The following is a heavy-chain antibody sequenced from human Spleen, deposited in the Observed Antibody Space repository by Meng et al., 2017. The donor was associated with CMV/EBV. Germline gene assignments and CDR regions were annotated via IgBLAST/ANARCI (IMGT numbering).Heavy chain of an antibody. CDR3: AKDCSSTSCYFDY. D-gene: IGHD2-2*01. V-gene: IGHV3-30*02. J-gene: IGHJ4*02. CDR1: GFTFSTYG. Sequence: SCVASGFTFSTYGMHWVRQAPGKGLEWVAFIQYDGNNKYYADSVKGRFTISRDTSKNTVYLQMNSLRAEDTAIYYCAKDCSSTSCYFDYWGQGTLVTVSS. CDR2: IQYDGNNK.